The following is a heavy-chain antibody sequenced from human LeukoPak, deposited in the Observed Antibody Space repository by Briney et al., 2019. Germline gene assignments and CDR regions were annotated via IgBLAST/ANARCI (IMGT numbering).Heavy chain of an antibody. CDR3: GKAMDY. Sequence: PGGSLRLSCIASGFTFTSHWMHWVRQAPGKGLEWVANIKQDGSEKYYVDSVKGRFTISRDNAKNSLYLQTNSLRAEDTAVYYCGKAMDYWGQGTLVTVSS. CDR1: GFTFTSHW. J-gene: IGHJ4*02. CDR2: IKQDGSEK. V-gene: IGHV3-7*03.